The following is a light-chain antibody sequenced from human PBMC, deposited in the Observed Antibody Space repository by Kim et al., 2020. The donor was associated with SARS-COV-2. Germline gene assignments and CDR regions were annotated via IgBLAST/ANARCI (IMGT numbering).Light chain of an antibody. J-gene: IGLJ2*01. CDR1: RLRFSY. Sequence: ALGQTDTITCQAARLRFSYATWYHTNPGQAPMLIFYDKNNRPSGIPSRFSGSTSGSTASLTITGAQAEDEADYSCGSRDSDNHLGLFGGGTKVTVL. V-gene: IGLV3-19*01. CDR3: GSRDSDNHLGL. CDR2: DKN.